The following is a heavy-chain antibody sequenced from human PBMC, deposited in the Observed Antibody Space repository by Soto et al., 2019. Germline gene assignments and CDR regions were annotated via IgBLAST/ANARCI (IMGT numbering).Heavy chain of an antibody. CDR3: ARQGKYNYGSNDY. J-gene: IGHJ4*02. D-gene: IGHD5-18*01. CDR2: IYPDDSDT. CDR1: GCSFTSYW. Sequence: PGESLNISCKGSGCSFTSYWIGWVRQMPGKGLEWMGIIYPDDSDTRYSPSFQGQVIMSADKSITTAYLQWSSLKASDTAMYYCARQGKYNYGSNDYWGQGTLVTVSS. V-gene: IGHV5-51*01.